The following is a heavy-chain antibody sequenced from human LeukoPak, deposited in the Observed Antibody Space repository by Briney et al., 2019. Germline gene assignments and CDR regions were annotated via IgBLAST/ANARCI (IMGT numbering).Heavy chain of an antibody. V-gene: IGHV3-21*01. CDR1: GFTFSSYG. J-gene: IGHJ5*02. D-gene: IGHD2-15*01. Sequence: GGSLRLSCAASGFTFSSYGMGWVRQAPGKGLEWVSTISITDGDTYYADSVKGRFTISRDNAKNSLYLQMNSLRAEDTAVYYCAREDFGLGYCSGGSCYWGWFDPWGQGTLVTVSS. CDR2: ISITDGDT. CDR3: AREDFGLGYCSGGSCYWGWFDP.